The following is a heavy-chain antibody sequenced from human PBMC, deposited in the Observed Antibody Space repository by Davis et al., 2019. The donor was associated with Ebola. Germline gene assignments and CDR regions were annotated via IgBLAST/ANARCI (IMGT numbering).Heavy chain of an antibody. V-gene: IGHV5-10-1*01. J-gene: IGHJ4*02. D-gene: IGHD2-15*01. CDR2: LYPSNSYT. CDR1: GYNLGTYW. Sequence: GGSLRLSCKGSGYNLGTYWISWVRQMPGKGLEWMGRLYPSNSYTSFSPSFQGHVTISVDKSLNTAYLQWSSLTASDTAMYFCARHINSWTDRGGSAYWGQGTLVTVSS. CDR3: ARHINSWTDRGGSAY.